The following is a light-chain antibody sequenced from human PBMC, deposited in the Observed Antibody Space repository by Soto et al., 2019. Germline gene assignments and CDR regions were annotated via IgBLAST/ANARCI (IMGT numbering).Light chain of an antibody. CDR2: EAS. CDR3: QQRSNVFT. Sequence: EIVLTQSPATLSLSPEERATLSCRASQSVSSYLAWYQQKPGPAPRLLIYEASNRATGIPARFSGSGSGTGVTLTINSLAPEDYAVYDCQQRSNVFTFGGATKVVF. CDR1: QSVSSY. V-gene: IGKV3-11*01. J-gene: IGKJ4*01.